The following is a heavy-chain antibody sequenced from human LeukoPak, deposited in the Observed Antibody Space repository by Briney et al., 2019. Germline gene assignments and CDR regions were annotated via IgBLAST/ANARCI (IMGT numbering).Heavy chain of an antibody. CDR3: ARDARPLDY. J-gene: IGHJ4*02. Sequence: ASVKLSCKASGYTFTSYYMHWVRQAPGHGLEWKGIINPSGGSTSYAQKFQARVTMTRDTSTSTVYMELSSLRSEDSAMDYCARDARPLDYWGQGTLVTVSS. V-gene: IGHV1-46*01. CDR2: INPSGGST. CDR1: GYTFTSYY.